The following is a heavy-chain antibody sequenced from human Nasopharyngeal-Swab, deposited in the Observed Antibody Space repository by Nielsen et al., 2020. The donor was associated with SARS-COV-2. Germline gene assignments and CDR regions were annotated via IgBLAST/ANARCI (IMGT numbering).Heavy chain of an antibody. Sequence: GESLKIPCAASGFTFNSYGMHWVRQAPGKGLEWVALISYDGNDKSYGDSVKGRFTISRDNSKNTLYLQMNSLRAEDTAVYYCAKDEMIRGVIGGSYFDSWGQGTLVTVSS. CDR2: ISYDGNDK. CDR1: GFTFNSYG. CDR3: AKDEMIRGVIGGSYFDS. D-gene: IGHD3-10*01. V-gene: IGHV3-30*18. J-gene: IGHJ4*02.